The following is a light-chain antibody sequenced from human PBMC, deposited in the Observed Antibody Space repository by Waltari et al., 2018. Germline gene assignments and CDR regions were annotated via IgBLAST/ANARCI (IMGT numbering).Light chain of an antibody. Sequence: DIQMTQSPSSLSASVGDRVTITCQASQDISNYLNWYQQKPGKAPKLLISAASTLQSGVPSRFSGSGSGTEFTLTISSLQPEDFATYYCQQLNSFPYTFGQGTKLDIK. V-gene: IGKV1-9*01. CDR1: QDISNY. CDR2: AAS. J-gene: IGKJ2*01. CDR3: QQLNSFPYT.